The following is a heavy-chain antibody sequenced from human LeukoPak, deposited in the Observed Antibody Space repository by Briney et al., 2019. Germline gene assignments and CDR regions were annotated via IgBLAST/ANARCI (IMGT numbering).Heavy chain of an antibody. Sequence: SETLSLTCAVYGGSFSDYYWSWIRQPPGEGLEWIGEINHSGSTNYNPSLKSRVTISVDTSKNQFSLKLSSVTAADTAVYYCARARGYSYGRIDYWGQGTLVTVSS. V-gene: IGHV4-34*01. CDR3: ARARGYSYGRIDY. D-gene: IGHD5-18*01. J-gene: IGHJ4*02. CDR1: GGSFSDYY. CDR2: INHSGST.